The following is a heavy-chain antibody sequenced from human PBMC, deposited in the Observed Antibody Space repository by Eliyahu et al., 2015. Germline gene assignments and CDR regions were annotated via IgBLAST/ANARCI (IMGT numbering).Heavy chain of an antibody. J-gene: IGHJ4*02. Sequence: EVQLVESGGGLVQPGGSLXXSCAASXFTFSXYAXSWVRQAPGKGLEWVSAISGSGGSTYYADSVKGRFTISRDNSKNTLYLQMNSLRAEDTAVYYCAKDPMIGSFDYWGQGTLVTVSS. CDR3: AKDPMIGSFDY. CDR2: ISGSGGST. V-gene: IGHV3-23*04. D-gene: IGHD3-22*01. CDR1: XFTFSXYA.